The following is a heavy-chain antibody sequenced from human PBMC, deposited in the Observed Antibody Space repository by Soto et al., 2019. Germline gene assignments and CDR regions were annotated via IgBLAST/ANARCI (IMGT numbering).Heavy chain of an antibody. CDR1: GGSISISSYY. J-gene: IGHJ3*02. CDR3: ARQPTAIDAFDT. V-gene: IGHV4-39*01. CDR2: IYYSGST. Sequence: ETLSLPCTFSGGSISISSYYWGWIRQPPGKGLEWIVSIYYSGSTYYTPSLKGRVTISVDTSKNKFSLKLSSVTAADTAVYYCARQPTAIDAFDTWGQGTMVTVSS. D-gene: IGHD5-18*01.